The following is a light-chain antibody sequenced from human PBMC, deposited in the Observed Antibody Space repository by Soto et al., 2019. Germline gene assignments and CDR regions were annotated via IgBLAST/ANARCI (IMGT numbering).Light chain of an antibody. Sequence: QSVLTQPPSVSGAPGQRVTISCTGSSSNIGAGYDVHWYQQLPETAPKLLIYGNSNRPSGVPDRFSGSKSDTSASLAITGLQAEDEADYYCQSYDSSLSGYVVFGGGTKHTVL. CDR2: GNS. J-gene: IGLJ2*01. CDR3: QSYDSSLSGYVV. V-gene: IGLV1-40*01. CDR1: SSNIGAGYD.